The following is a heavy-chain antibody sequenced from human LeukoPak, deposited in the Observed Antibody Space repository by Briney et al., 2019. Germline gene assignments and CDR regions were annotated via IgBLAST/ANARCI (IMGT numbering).Heavy chain of an antibody. CDR3: AGVRPIVGATNDAFDI. CDR2: IYYSGST. V-gene: IGHV4-59*01. CDR1: GGSISSYY. Sequence: SETLSLTCTVSGGSISSYYWSWIRQPPGKGLEWIGYIYYSGSTNYNPSLKSRVTISVDTSKNQFSLKLSSVTAADTAVYYCAGVRPIVGATNDAFDIWGQGAMVTVSS. D-gene: IGHD1-26*01. J-gene: IGHJ3*02.